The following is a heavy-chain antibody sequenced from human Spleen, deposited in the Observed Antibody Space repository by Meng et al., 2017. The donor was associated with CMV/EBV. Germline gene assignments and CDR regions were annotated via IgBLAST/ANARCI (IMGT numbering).Heavy chain of an antibody. J-gene: IGHJ5*02. Sequence: HRQLTGSGPGLVKPSETLSLTCTVSGGSISSSSYYWGWIRQPPGKGLEWIGSIYYSGSTYYNPSLKSRVTISVDTSKNQFSLKLSSVTAADTAVYYCARAFRGSARLDPWGQGTLVTVSS. CDR3: ARAFRGSARLDP. D-gene: IGHD2-2*01. V-gene: IGHV4-39*07. CDR1: GGSISSSSYY. CDR2: IYYSGST.